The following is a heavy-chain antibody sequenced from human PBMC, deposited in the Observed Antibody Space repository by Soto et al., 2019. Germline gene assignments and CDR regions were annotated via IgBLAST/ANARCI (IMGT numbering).Heavy chain of an antibody. D-gene: IGHD6-19*01. CDR1: GFSFVNYA. CDR2: LSGSGTST. CDR3: AKATTNGGWFNPFDS. J-gene: IGHJ4*02. Sequence: GGSLRLSCAASGFSFVNYAMNWVRQAPGKGLEWVSGLSGSGTSTYYADSVKGRLTISRDNSRDTLFPQMNSLTADDTAVYHCAKATTNGGWFNPFDSWGQGALVTVSS. V-gene: IGHV3-23*01.